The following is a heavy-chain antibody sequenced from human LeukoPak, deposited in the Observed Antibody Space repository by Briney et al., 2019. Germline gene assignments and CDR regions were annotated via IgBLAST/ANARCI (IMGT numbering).Heavy chain of an antibody. Sequence: GESLTVSCKGSGYSFNSYWIGWVRQMPGKGLEWMGIIYPGDSDTRYSPSFQGQVTISADKSSSTAYLQWGSLKASDTAIYYCARSYSLSSSLDYWGQGTLVTVSS. CDR2: IYPGDSDT. CDR3: ARSYSLSSSLDY. CDR1: GYSFNSYW. J-gene: IGHJ4*02. D-gene: IGHD6-13*01. V-gene: IGHV5-51*01.